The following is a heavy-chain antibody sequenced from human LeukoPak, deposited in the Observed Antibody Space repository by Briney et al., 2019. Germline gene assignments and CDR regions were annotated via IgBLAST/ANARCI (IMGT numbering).Heavy chain of an antibody. J-gene: IGHJ5*02. CDR1: GFTFSSYS. CDR3: ARDSARGGWGPNWFDP. Sequence: GGSLRLSCAASGFTFSSYSMNWVRQAPGKGLEWVSYISSSSSTIYYADSVKGRFTISRDNAKNSLYLQMNSLRDEDTAVYYCARDSARGGWGPNWFDPWGQGTLVTVSS. V-gene: IGHV3-48*02. D-gene: IGHD1-26*01. CDR2: ISSSSSTI.